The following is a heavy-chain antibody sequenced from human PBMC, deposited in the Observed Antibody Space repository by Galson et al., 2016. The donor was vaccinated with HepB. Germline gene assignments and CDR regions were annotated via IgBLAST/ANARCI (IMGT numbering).Heavy chain of an antibody. CDR1: GGSFSGYY. CDR3: ARGEFRLVRLRVFDI. V-gene: IGHV4-34*01. D-gene: IGHD3-16*01. J-gene: IGHJ3*02. Sequence: LSLTCAVYGGSFSGYYWSWIRQSPGKGLEWIGEINHRGSTNYNPSLKSRLTISVDTSKNQISLKLSFVTAADTAVYYCARGEFRLVRLRVFDIWGQGTMVTVSS. CDR2: INHRGST.